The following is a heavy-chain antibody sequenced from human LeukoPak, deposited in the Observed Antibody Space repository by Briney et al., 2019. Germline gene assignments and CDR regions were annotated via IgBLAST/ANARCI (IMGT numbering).Heavy chain of an antibody. CDR1: GFTLSDYY. V-gene: IGHV3-11*04. J-gene: IGHJ5*02. CDR3: ARDEGTPST. Sequence: GGSLRLSCVAYGFTLSDYYMSWVRQAPGKGLEWLSDISGTGTTTHSADSVKGRLTISRDNAKNSLYLQMNSLRAEDTAVYYCARDEGTPSTWGQGTLVTVSS. CDR2: ISGTGTTT. D-gene: IGHD1-14*01.